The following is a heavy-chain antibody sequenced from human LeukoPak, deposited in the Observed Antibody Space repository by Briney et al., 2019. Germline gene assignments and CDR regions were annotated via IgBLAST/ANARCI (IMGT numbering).Heavy chain of an antibody. CDR2: IIPILGIA. Sequence: SVKVSCKASGGTFSSYAISWVRQAGGQGLEWMGRIIPILGIANYAQKFQGRVTITADKSTSTAYMELSSLRSEDTAVYYCARGYYYNSSGPSFDYWGQGTLVTVSS. D-gene: IGHD3-22*01. CDR3: ARGYYYNSSGPSFDY. CDR1: GGTFSSYA. V-gene: IGHV1-69*04. J-gene: IGHJ4*02.